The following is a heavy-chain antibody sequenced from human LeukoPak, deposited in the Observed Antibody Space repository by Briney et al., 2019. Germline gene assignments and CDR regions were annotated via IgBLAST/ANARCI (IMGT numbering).Heavy chain of an antibody. CDR2: ICHSGST. J-gene: IGHJ3*02. D-gene: IGHD3-22*01. Sequence: SETLSLTCAVSGGSISSGGYCWSWIRQPPRKGLEWIGYICHSGSTYYNPSLKSRVTISVDRSKNQFSPKLSSVTAADTAVYYCARTDYYDSSGYAFDIWGQGTMVTVSS. V-gene: IGHV4-30-2*01. CDR1: GGSISSGGYC. CDR3: ARTDYYDSSGYAFDI.